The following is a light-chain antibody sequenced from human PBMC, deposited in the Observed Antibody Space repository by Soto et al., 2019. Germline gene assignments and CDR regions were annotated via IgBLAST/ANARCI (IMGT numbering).Light chain of an antibody. CDR2: GAS. CDR3: QQYGGSPIT. J-gene: IGKJ5*01. Sequence: IFLTQSPCTLSLSPGERVTVSSRASQSVTTRLAWYQHKPGQAPTLLMSGASNRASGVPVRFSGSGSGTDFTLTITRLEPEDFALYYCQQYGGSPITFGLGTRLEIK. V-gene: IGKV3-20*01. CDR1: QSVTTR.